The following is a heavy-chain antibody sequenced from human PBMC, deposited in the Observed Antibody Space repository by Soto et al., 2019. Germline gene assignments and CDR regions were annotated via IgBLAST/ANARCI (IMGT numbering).Heavy chain of an antibody. CDR1: GVTFSDHA. CDR2: ISSSGGST. D-gene: IGHD6-13*01. J-gene: IGHJ4*02. CDR3: AKSFSSNWYDYFDY. Sequence: QPAWCLGLCCSASGVTFSDHAMSWVRQTTGKGLEWVSAISSSGGSTYYADSVKGRFTISRDKSKNTLYLHMNSLRAEDTALYYCAKSFSSNWYDYFDYWGQGSLVTVSS. V-gene: IGHV3-23*01.